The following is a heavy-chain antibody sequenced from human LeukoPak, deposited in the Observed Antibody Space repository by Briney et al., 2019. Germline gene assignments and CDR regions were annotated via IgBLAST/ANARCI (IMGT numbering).Heavy chain of an antibody. CDR2: IIPIFGTA. D-gene: IGHD2-15*01. CDR1: GGTFSSYA. J-gene: IGHJ5*02. Sequence: SVKVSCKASGGTFSSYAISWERQAPGQGLEWMGRIIPIFGTANYAQKFQGRVTITADKSTSTAYMELSSLRSEYTAVYYCARAGRYCSGGSCYSIRTWFDPWGQGTLVTVSS. CDR3: ARAGRYCSGGSCYSIRTWFDP. V-gene: IGHV1-69*06.